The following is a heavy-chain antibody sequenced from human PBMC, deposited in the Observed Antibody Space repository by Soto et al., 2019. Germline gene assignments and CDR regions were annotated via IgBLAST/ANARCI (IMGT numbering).Heavy chain of an antibody. CDR3: ARARGRWLQFGAFDI. Sequence: SETLSLTCAVYGGSFSGYYWGWIRQPPGKGLEWIGEINHSGSTNYNPSLKSRVTISVDTSKNQFSLKLSSVTAADTAVYYCARARGRWLQFGAFDIWGQGTMVTVSS. CDR1: GGSFSGYY. V-gene: IGHV4-34*01. CDR2: INHSGST. J-gene: IGHJ3*02. D-gene: IGHD5-12*01.